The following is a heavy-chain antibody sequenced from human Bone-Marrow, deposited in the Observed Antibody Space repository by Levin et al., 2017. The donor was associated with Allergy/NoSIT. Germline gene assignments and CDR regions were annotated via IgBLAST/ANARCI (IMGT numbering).Heavy chain of an antibody. V-gene: IGHV5-51*01. CDR3: ARAGVVVPAATGYYGMDV. J-gene: IGHJ6*02. CDR1: GYSFTSYW. Sequence: GESLKISCKGSGYSFTSYWIGWVRQMPGKGLEWMGIIYHGDSDTRYSPSFQGQVTISADKSISTAYLQWSSLKASDTAMYYCARAGVVVPAATGYYGMDVWGQGTTVTVSS. D-gene: IGHD2-2*01. CDR2: IYHGDSDT.